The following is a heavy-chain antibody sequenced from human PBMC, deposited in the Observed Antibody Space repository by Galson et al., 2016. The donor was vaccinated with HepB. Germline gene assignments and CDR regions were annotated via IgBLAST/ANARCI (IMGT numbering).Heavy chain of an antibody. Sequence: SETLSLTCGVSGGSISSSNWWTWVRQPPGKGLGWIGEISHSGSTHYNPSLKSRVTISVDKSKNQFSLNLSSVTAADTAVYFCACATYCGGDCYSLDYWGLGTLVAVSS. CDR2: ISHSGST. CDR1: GGSISSSNW. J-gene: IGHJ4*02. V-gene: IGHV4-4*02. D-gene: IGHD2-21*02. CDR3: ACATYCGGDCYSLDY.